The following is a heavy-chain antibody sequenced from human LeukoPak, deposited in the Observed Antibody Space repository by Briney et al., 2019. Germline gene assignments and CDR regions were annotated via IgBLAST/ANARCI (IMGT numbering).Heavy chain of an antibody. J-gene: IGHJ3*02. CDR2: IYTSGST. D-gene: IGHD3-9*01. CDR1: GGSISSYY. Sequence: PSETLSLTCTVSGGSISSYYWSWTRQPAGKGLEWIGRIYTSGSTNYNPSLKSRVTMSVDTSKNQFSLKLSSVTAADTAVYYCARGSDILTGYYYDAFDIWGQGTMVTVSS. V-gene: IGHV4-4*07. CDR3: ARGSDILTGYYYDAFDI.